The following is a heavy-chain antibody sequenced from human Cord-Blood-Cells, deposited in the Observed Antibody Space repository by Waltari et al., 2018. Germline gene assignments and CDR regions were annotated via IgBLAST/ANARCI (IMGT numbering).Heavy chain of an antibody. Sequence: EVQLVESGGGLIQPGGSLRLSCAASGFTVSSNYMSWVRQAPGKGLEWVSVIYSGGSTYYADTVKGRFTISRDNSKNTLYLQMNSLRAEDTAVYYCARDRSGYDGGMPWGQGTLVTVSS. J-gene: IGHJ4*02. CDR3: ARDRSGYDGGMP. D-gene: IGHD5-12*01. CDR2: IYSGGST. V-gene: IGHV3-53*01. CDR1: GFTVSSNY.